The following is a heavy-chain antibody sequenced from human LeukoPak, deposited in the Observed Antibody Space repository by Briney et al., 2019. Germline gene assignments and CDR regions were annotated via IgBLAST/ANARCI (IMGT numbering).Heavy chain of an antibody. J-gene: IGHJ4*02. CDR1: GFTFGDYY. D-gene: IGHD6-13*01. CDR3: ARVAAAGYYFDH. V-gene: IGHV3-11*06. CDR2: ISSRSTDI. Sequence: PGGSLTLSCVDSGFTFGDYYMSWIRRAPGKGLEWVSYISSRSTDISYADSVKGRFTISRDNGKNSLYLQMDSLRAEDTAVYYCARVAAAGYYFDHWGQGTLVTVSS.